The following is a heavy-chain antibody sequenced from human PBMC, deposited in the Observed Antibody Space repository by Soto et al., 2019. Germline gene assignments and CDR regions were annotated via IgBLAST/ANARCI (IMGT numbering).Heavy chain of an antibody. D-gene: IGHD6-13*01. V-gene: IGHV3-33*01. J-gene: IGHJ4*02. Sequence: GVLRLSCAASGFTFSSYGMHWVRQAPGKGLEWVAVIWYDGSNKYYADSVKGRFTISRDNSKNTLYLQMNSLRAEDTAVYYCARALDSSSWSGVGYWGQGTLVTVSS. CDR2: IWYDGSNK. CDR3: ARALDSSSWSGVGY. CDR1: GFTFSSYG.